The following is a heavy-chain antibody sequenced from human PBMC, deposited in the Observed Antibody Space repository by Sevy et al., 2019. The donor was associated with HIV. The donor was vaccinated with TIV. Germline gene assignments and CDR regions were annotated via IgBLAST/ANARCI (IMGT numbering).Heavy chain of an antibody. V-gene: IGHV4-34*01. CDR2: INHSGST. Sequence: SETLSLTCAVYGGSFSGYYWSWIRQPPGKGLEWIGEINHSGSTNYNPSLKSRVTISVDTSKNQFSLKLSSVTAADTAAYYCARHCSGTSCSHTFDIWGQGTMVTVS. J-gene: IGHJ3*02. CDR1: GGSFSGYY. CDR3: ARHCSGTSCSHTFDI. D-gene: IGHD2-2*01.